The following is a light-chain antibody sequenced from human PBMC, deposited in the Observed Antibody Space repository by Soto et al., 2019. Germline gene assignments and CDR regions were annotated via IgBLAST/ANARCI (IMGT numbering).Light chain of an antibody. CDR3: LQDYNYPLS. V-gene: IGKV1-6*01. CDR1: QGIRDD. CDR2: GAS. Sequence: AIQMTQSPSSLSASVGDRVTIACRASQGIRDDLGWYQQKPGKAPKLLIYGASTLQSGVPSRFSGSGSGTDFTLTISSLQPEDFATYYCLQDYNYPLSFGGGTKVEIK. J-gene: IGKJ4*01.